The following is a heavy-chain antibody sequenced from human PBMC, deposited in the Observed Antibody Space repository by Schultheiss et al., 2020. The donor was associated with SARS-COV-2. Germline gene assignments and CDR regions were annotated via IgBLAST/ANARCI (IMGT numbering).Heavy chain of an antibody. Sequence: SETLSLTCTVSGGSISSSSYYWGWIRQPPGKGLEWIGSIYYSGSTNYNPSLKSRVTISVDTSKNQFSLQLNSVTPEDTAVYYCASSYPYQLLPKNYYYYYMDVWGKGTTVTVSS. D-gene: IGHD2-2*01. CDR3: ASSYPYQLLPKNYYYYYMDV. V-gene: IGHV4-39*07. J-gene: IGHJ6*03. CDR2: IYYSGST. CDR1: GGSISSSSYY.